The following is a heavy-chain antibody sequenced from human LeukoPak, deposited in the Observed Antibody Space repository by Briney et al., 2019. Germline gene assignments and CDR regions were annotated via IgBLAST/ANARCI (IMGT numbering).Heavy chain of an antibody. V-gene: IGHV4-4*07. D-gene: IGHD6-13*01. Sequence: PSETLSLTCTVSGGSISSYYWSWIRQPAGKGLEGIGRIYTSGSTNYNPSLKSRVTMSVDTSKNQFSLKLSSVTAADTAVYYCARDMGSSSWIDAFDIWGQGTMVTVSS. CDR2: IYTSGST. CDR3: ARDMGSSSWIDAFDI. J-gene: IGHJ3*02. CDR1: GGSISSYY.